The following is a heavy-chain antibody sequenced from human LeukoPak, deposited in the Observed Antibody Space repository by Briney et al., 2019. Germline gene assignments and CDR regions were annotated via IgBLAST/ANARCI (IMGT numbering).Heavy chain of an antibody. CDR1: GGSISSGSYY. D-gene: IGHD7-27*01. J-gene: IGHJ3*02. V-gene: IGHV4-61*02. Sequence: SETLSLTCTVSGGSISSGSYYWSWIRQPAGKGLEWIGRIYTSGSTNYNTSLKSRVTISVDTSKNQFSLKLSSVTAADTAVYYCARVWGNDAFDIWGQGTMVTVSS. CDR3: ARVWGNDAFDI. CDR2: IYTSGST.